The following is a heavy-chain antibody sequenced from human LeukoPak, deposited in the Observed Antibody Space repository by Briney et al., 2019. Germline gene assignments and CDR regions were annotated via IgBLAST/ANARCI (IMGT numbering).Heavy chain of an antibody. D-gene: IGHD1-26*01. V-gene: IGHV3-30*04. CDR3: VRGPDSESFIV. Sequence: GTSLSLSCAASGFIFNDYTMHWVRQAPGKGLEWVAVIIFDGGHKFYGNSLKGRFTISRDNSKNSLYLQMNALRPDDTAVYYCVRGPDSESFIVWGQGTRVTVSS. J-gene: IGHJ4*02. CDR1: GFIFNDYT. CDR2: IIFDGGHK.